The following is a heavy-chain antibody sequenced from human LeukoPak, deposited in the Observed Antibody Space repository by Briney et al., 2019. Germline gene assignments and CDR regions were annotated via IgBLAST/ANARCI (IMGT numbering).Heavy chain of an antibody. CDR2: MNPNSGNT. D-gene: IGHD3-3*01. Sequence: ASVKVSCKASGYTFTGYYMHWVRQATGQGLEWMGWMNPNSGNTGYAQKFQGRVTITRNTSISTAYMELSSLRSEDTAVYYCARGEGSGGPPLGYYYYYMDVWGKGTTVTVSS. CDR3: ARGEGSGGPPLGYYYYYMDV. J-gene: IGHJ6*03. V-gene: IGHV1-8*03. CDR1: GYTFTGYY.